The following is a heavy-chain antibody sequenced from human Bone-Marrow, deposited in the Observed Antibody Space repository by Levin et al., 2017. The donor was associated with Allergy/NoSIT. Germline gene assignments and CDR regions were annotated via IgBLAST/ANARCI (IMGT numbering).Heavy chain of an antibody. CDR1: GGSIGSSDYY. J-gene: IGHJ4*02. Sequence: SETLSLTCTVSGGSIGSSDYYWSWIRQTPGKGLEWIGCIYYLGHTYYDRSLKSRVAISVDTSKNQLSLKLRSVTAADTAVYYCARGGMYYHDSSGYPYDFWGQGTQVTVSS. CDR2: IYYLGHT. CDR3: ARGGMYYHDSSGYPYDF. V-gene: IGHV4-30-4*01. D-gene: IGHD3-22*01.